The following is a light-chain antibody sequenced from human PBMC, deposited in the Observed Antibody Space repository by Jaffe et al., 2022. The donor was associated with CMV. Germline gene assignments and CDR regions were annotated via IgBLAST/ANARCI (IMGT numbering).Light chain of an antibody. V-gene: IGLV3-19*01. CDR3: NSRDSSGRHVL. Sequence: SSELTQDPAVSVALGQTVRITCQGESLRSYSATWFQQKPGQAPVVVIYGRNNRASRMPDRFSGFTSGNTASLTITGAQAEDEADYHCNSRDSSGRHVLFGGGTKLTVL. CDR1: SLRSYS. J-gene: IGLJ2*01. CDR2: GRN.